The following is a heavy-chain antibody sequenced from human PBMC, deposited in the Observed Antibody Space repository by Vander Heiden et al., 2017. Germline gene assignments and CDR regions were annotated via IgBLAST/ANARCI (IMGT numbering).Heavy chain of an antibody. D-gene: IGHD4-17*01. CDR1: GGSISNYY. J-gene: IGHJ4*02. CDR3: ARANRGDARFDS. CDR2: IYSRGST. Sequence: QVQLQESGPGLVKPSETLSPTCIVSGGSISNYYWSWIRQPAGQGLEWVGRIYSRGSTNYNPSLKSRVTMSVDTSKNQFSLKLSSVTAADTALYYCARANRGDARFDSWGQGTLVTVSS. V-gene: IGHV4-4*07.